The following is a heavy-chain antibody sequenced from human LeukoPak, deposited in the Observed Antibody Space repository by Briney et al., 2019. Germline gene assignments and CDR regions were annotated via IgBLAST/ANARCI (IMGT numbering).Heavy chain of an antibody. CDR3: TRVHYYDSGGEYYFDY. J-gene: IGHJ4*02. CDR1: GFTSGDYG. D-gene: IGHD3-22*01. V-gene: IGHV3-49*04. CDR2: IRSRAYGGTT. Sequence: GGSLRHSCTISGFTSGDYGMTWVRHAPGKGLDWVGFIRSRAYGGTTEYAASVEGRFTISRDDSKSIAYLQMNSLKSEDTALYYCTRVHYYDSGGEYYFDYWGQGTLVTVSS.